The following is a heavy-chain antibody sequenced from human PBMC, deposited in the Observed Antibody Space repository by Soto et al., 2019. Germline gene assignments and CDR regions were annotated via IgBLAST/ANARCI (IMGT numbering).Heavy chain of an antibody. D-gene: IGHD2-15*01. J-gene: IGHJ4*02. CDR3: VRHGGRLFDY. CDR1: DGFISSSNY. CDR2: VYHNGDP. V-gene: IGHV4-4*02. Sequence: QVQLQESGPGLVKPSGTLSLTCAVSDGFISSSNYWSWVRQPPGKGLEWIGQVYHNGDPSYNPSLRRRVTMSIDKSKNQFSLNLSAVTAADTAVYFCVRHGGRLFDYWGPGHLVTVSS.